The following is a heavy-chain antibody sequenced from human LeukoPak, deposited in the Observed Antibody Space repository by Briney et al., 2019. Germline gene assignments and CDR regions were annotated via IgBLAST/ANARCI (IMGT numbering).Heavy chain of an antibody. Sequence: SETLSLTCTVSGGSISSGSYYWSWIRQPAGKGLEWVGRIYTSGSINYNPSLKSRVTISVDTSKNQFSLKLSSVTAADTAVYYCARERGDTAMVKWSNFDYWGQGTLVTVSS. CDR1: GGSISSGSYY. D-gene: IGHD5-18*01. CDR2: IYTSGSI. V-gene: IGHV4-61*02. J-gene: IGHJ4*02. CDR3: ARERGDTAMVKWSNFDY.